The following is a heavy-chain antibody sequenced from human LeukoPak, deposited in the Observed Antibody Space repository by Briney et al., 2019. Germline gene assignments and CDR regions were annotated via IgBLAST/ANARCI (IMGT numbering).Heavy chain of an antibody. D-gene: IGHD3-10*01. Sequence: SETLSLTCTVSGGSISSSSYYWAWIRQPPGKGLEWIGSINYSGNTYYNPSLKSRVTISVDTSKSQFFLKLSSVTAADTAVYYCARQKWITMVRGVINWFDPWGQGALVTVSS. CDR3: ARQKWITMVRGVINWFDP. CDR1: GGSISSSSYY. J-gene: IGHJ5*02. CDR2: INYSGNT. V-gene: IGHV4-39*01.